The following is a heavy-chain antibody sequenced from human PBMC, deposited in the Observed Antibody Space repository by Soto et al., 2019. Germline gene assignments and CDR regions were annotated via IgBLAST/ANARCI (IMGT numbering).Heavy chain of an antibody. CDR1: GFTFSSYG. Sequence: QVQLVESGGGVVQPGRSLRLSCAASGFTFSSYGMHWVRQAPGKGLEWVAVIWYDGSNKYYADSVKGRFTISRDNSKNTLYLQMNSLRAEDTAVYYCAIGLYGSGSYYNGGVVYFDYWGQGTLVTVSS. D-gene: IGHD3-10*01. CDR3: AIGLYGSGSYYNGGVVYFDY. CDR2: IWYDGSNK. J-gene: IGHJ4*02. V-gene: IGHV3-33*01.